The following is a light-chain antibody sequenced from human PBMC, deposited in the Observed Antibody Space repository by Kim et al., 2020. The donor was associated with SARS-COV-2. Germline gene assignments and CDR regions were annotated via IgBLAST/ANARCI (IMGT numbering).Light chain of an antibody. CDR1: SSDIGDSKH. CDR3: SSYTTSGTLV. V-gene: IGLV2-14*03. J-gene: IGLJ2*01. CDR2: DIT. Sequence: QSALTQPASLSGSRGQSITISCIGSSSDIGDSKHVCWYQQHPGKAPKLIIYDITNRPSGLSSRFSGSKSGNTASLTISGLQGEDEAVYYCSSYTTSGTLVCGGGTKVTVL.